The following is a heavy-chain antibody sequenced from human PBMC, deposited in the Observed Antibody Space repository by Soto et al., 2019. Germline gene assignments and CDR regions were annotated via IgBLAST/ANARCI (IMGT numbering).Heavy chain of an antibody. CDR1: GYSSSNYY. J-gene: IGHJ4*02. Sequence: QVQVVQSGAEVKEPGASVKVSCKASGYSSSNYYTHWVRQAPGQGLEWMGIVNPYGASSNYAQSFQGRVTLTRDTSTNTDYMDLSRLTSDDTAVYYCASVTTIWSNWGQGNLVTVSS. CDR3: ASVTTIWSN. V-gene: IGHV1-46*01. CDR2: VNPYGASS. D-gene: IGHD2-21*02.